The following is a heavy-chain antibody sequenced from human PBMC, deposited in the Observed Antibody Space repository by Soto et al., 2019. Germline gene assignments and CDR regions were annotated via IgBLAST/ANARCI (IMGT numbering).Heavy chain of an antibody. CDR1: CGSISSGDYY. D-gene: IGHD3-10*01. CDR3: ARDIYYYGSGSYRVRWFDP. Sequence: SQTLSLPCTVSCGSISSGDYYRTCIRQPPGTGLEWIGYINHSGSTNYNPSLKSRVTISVDTSKNQFSLKLSSVTAADTAVYYCARDIYYYGSGSYRVRWFDPWGQGTLVTVSS. J-gene: IGHJ5*02. CDR2: INHSGST. V-gene: IGHV4-61*08.